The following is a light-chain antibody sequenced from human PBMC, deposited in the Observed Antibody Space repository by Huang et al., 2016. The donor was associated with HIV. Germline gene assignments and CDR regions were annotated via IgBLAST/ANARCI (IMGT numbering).Light chain of an antibody. CDR1: QDIRNY. Sequence: DIHMTQSPSSLSSSVGDRVTITCRASQDIRNYLAWYQQKPGTAPKLLISAASTLQSGVPSRFSDSGSGTDLPRTIGSLQPEDVATYYCQKYNSAPYPFRQVTKLGIK. CDR3: QKYNSAPYP. J-gene: IGKJ2*01. V-gene: IGKV1-27*01. CDR2: AAS.